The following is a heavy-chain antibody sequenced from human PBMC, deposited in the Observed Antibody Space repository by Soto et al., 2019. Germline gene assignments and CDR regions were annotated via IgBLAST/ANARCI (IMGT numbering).Heavy chain of an antibody. D-gene: IGHD1-7*01. Sequence: QVQLVESGGGVVQPGRSLRLSCEESGFTFSSYGMHWVRQAPGKGLSWVAVIWYDGSNKYYADSVKGRFTISRDNSKNTLYLQMNSLRAEDTAVYYCARDISPGTTGGIDYWGQGTLVTVSS. J-gene: IGHJ4*02. CDR1: GFTFSSYG. V-gene: IGHV3-33*01. CDR2: IWYDGSNK. CDR3: ARDISPGTTGGIDY.